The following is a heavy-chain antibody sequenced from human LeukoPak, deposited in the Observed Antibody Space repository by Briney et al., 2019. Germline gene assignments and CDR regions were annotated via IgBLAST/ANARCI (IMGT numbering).Heavy chain of an antibody. CDR2: INPSVGST. V-gene: IGHV1-46*01. Sequence: LGASVKVSCKASGYTFTSYYMHWVRQAPGQGLEWMGIINPSVGSTSYAQKFQGRVTMTRDTSTSTVYMELSSLRSEDTAVYYCARDRVVVVPAAMARGYDYSGQGTLVTVSS. D-gene: IGHD2-2*01. CDR1: GYTFTSYY. CDR3: ARDRVVVVPAAMARGYDY. J-gene: IGHJ4*02.